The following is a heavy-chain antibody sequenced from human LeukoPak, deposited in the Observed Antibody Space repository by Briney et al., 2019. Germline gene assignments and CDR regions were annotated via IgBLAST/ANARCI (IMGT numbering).Heavy chain of an antibody. Sequence: SETLSLTCTVSGGSISSSSYSWGWIRQPPGKGLEWIGSIYYSGSTYYNPSLKSRVTISVDTSKNQFSLKLSSVTAADTAVYYCARIVKGIDFSPYFDYWGQGTLVTVSS. J-gene: IGHJ4*02. CDR1: GGSISSSSYS. CDR3: ARIVKGIDFSPYFDY. V-gene: IGHV4-39*01. D-gene: IGHD3/OR15-3a*01. CDR2: IYYSGST.